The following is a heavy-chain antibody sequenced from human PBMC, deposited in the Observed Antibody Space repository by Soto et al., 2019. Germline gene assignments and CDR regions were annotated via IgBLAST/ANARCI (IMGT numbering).Heavy chain of an antibody. CDR2: IYSGGST. D-gene: IGHD2-15*01. CDR1: GFTVSSNY. CDR3: ARTPCSGGSCYSGYYYYGMDV. V-gene: IGHV3-53*04. J-gene: IGHJ6*02. Sequence: EVQLVESGGGLVQPGGSLRLSCAASGFTVSSNYMSWVRQAPGKGLEWVSVIYSGGSTYYADSVKGRFTISRHNSKNTLYLQMNSLRAEDTAVYYCARTPCSGGSCYSGYYYYGMDVWGQGTTVTVSS.